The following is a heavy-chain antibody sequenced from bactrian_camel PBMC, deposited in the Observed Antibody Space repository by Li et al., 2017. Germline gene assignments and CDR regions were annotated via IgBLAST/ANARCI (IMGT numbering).Heavy chain of an antibody. J-gene: IGHJ4*01. CDR2: IDADGAT. V-gene: IGHV3S1*01. D-gene: IGHD6*01. CDR3: AKGVGTWFTEYGH. Sequence: QVQLVESGGGSVQAGGSLRLTCAASASGYTYSTYCMGWFRQAPGKEREWVASIDADGATRYADSVKGRFTISKDNAKNTLALQLNDLQTEDTAVYYCAKGVGTWFTEYGHWGQGTQVTVS. CDR1: ASGYTYSTYC.